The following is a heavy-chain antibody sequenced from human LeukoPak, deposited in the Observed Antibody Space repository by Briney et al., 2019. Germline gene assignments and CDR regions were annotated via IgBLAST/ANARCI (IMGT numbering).Heavy chain of an antibody. CDR2: VNPDSGGT. CDR1: GYTFTAYY. Sequence: ASVKVSCKASGYTFTAYYIHWVRQAPGQGLEWMGWVNPDSGGTNYAQKFQDRVTMTRDTSISTAYMELTRLRSDDTAVYYCVPISGDNWTYYFDYWGQGTLVTVSS. D-gene: IGHD1-20*01. V-gene: IGHV1-2*02. CDR3: VPISGDNWTYYFDY. J-gene: IGHJ4*02.